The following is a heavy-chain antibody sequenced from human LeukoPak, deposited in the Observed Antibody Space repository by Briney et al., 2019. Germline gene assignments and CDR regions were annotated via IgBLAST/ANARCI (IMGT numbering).Heavy chain of an antibody. CDR2: IYYSGST. D-gene: IGHD3-3*01. CDR3: ARHESPPGFWSGYYTFWYFDL. Sequence: SQTLSLTCTVSGGSISSGGYYWSWIRQHPGQGLEWIGYIYYSGSTYYNPSLKSRVTISVDTSKNQFSLKLSSVTAADTAVYYCARHESPPGFWSGYYTFWYFDLWGRGTLVTVSS. V-gene: IGHV4-31*03. CDR1: GGSISSGGYY. J-gene: IGHJ2*01.